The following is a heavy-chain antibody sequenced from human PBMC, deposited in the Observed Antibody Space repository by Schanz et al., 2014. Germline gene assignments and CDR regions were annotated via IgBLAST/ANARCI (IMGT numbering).Heavy chain of an antibody. Sequence: EVQLLESGGGLVQPGGSLRLSCAASGFAVDNYYMSCVRQAPGRGLEWVSIIFTDGRTYYADSVKGRFTISRDSSKNTLFLQMNSLRTEDTAVYYCARLDPYCRSGTCSRAFDFWGQGTLGTVSA. V-gene: IGHV3-66*02. J-gene: IGHJ4*02. CDR1: GFAVDNYY. CDR3: ARLDPYCRSGTCSRAFDF. CDR2: IFTDGRT. D-gene: IGHD2-15*01.